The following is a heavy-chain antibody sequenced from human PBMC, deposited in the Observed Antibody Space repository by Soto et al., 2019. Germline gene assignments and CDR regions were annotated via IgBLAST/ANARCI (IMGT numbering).Heavy chain of an antibody. CDR3: AALPHHTNFEV. CDR2: IKSKTHGGTT. CDR1: GFTFTNAW. D-gene: IGHD3-9*01. J-gene: IGHJ4*02. V-gene: IGHV3-15*01. Sequence: VGSLRLSCVSSGFTFTNAWINCVRHSPGKWLEWVGRIKSKTHGGTTDYAAPVKGRFTISRDDPENTVYLQMNSLKTDDTAVYSRAALPHHTNFEVWGLGALVNVSS.